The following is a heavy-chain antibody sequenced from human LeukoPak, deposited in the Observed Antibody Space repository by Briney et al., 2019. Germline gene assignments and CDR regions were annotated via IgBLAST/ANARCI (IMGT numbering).Heavy chain of an antibody. D-gene: IGHD1-26*01. Sequence: GGSLRLSCAASGFTFSSYAMSWVRQAPGKGLEWVLAISGSGGSTYYADSVKGRFTISRDNSKNTLYLQMNSLRAEDTAVYYCAKAQGGATFEHFDYWGQGTLVTVSS. CDR3: AKAQGGATFEHFDY. CDR1: GFTFSSYA. CDR2: ISGSGGST. V-gene: IGHV3-23*01. J-gene: IGHJ4*02.